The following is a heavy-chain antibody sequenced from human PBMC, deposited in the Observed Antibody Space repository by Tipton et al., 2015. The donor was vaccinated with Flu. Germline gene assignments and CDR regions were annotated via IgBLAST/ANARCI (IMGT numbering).Heavy chain of an antibody. CDR3: ARDGFGYDGMDV. CDR2: IHRAGNT. V-gene: IGHV4-38-2*02. Sequence: TLSLTCSVSGDSMGSRYYWGWIRQAPGKGLEWIANIHRAGNTYYNPSLKSRVTLSVDTSKNQFSLKLTSVTAADTAVYYCARDGFGYDGMDVWGQGTTVTVSS. J-gene: IGHJ6*02. CDR1: GDSMGSRYY. D-gene: IGHD3-16*01.